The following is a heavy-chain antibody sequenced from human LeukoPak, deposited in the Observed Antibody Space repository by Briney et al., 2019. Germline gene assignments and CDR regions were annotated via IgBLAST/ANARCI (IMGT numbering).Heavy chain of an antibody. J-gene: IGHJ5*02. CDR3: ARHALVGDFWSGYRYNWFDP. CDR1: GGSISSYY. Sequence: SETLSLTCTVSGGSISSYYWSWIRQPAGKGLEWIGRIYTSGSTNYNPSLKSRVTMSVDTSKNQFSLKLSSVTAADTAVYYCARHALVGDFWSGYRYNWFDPWGQGTLVTVSS. CDR2: IYTSGST. D-gene: IGHD3-3*01. V-gene: IGHV4-4*07.